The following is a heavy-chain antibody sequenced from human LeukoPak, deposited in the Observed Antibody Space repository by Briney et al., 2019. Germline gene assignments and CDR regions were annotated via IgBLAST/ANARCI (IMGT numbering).Heavy chain of an antibody. CDR3: ASSRGYSGYDPEPFDY. Sequence: GESLKISCKGSGYSFTSYWIGWVRQMPGEGLEWMGIIYPGDSDTRYSPSFQGQVTISADKSISTAYLQWSSLKASDTAMYYCASSRGYSGYDPEPFDYWGQGTLVTVSS. CDR2: IYPGDSDT. V-gene: IGHV5-51*01. CDR1: GYSFTSYW. J-gene: IGHJ4*02. D-gene: IGHD5-12*01.